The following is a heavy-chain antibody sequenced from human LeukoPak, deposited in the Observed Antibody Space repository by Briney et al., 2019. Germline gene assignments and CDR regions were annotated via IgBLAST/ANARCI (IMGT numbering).Heavy chain of an antibody. Sequence: PSETLSLTCAVYGGSFSGYYWSWIRQPPGKGLEWIGEINHSGSTNYNPSLKSRVTISVDTSKNQFSLKLSSVTAVDTAVYYCARVGAYYYGMDVWGQGTTVTVSS. CDR1: GGSFSGYY. CDR3: ARVGAYYYGMDV. J-gene: IGHJ6*02. V-gene: IGHV4-34*01. CDR2: INHSGST.